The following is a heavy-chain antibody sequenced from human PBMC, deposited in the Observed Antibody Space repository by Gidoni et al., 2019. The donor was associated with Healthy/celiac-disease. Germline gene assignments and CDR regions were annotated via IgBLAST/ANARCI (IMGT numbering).Heavy chain of an antibody. CDR1: GYTLTELS. Sequence: QVQLVQSGAAGKKPGASVQVSCKVSGYTLTELSMHWVRQAPGKGLEWMGGFGPEDGETIYAQKFQGRVTMTEDTSTDTAYMELSSLRSEDTAVYYCATDQPPDSRGLMDVWGQGTTVTVSS. V-gene: IGHV1-24*01. D-gene: IGHD3-22*01. J-gene: IGHJ6*02. CDR3: ATDQPPDSRGLMDV. CDR2: FGPEDGET.